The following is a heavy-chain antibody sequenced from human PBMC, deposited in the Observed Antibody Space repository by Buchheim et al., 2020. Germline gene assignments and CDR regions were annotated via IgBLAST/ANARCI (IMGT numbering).Heavy chain of an antibody. D-gene: IGHD4-17*01. Sequence: QVQLVESGGGVVQPGRSLRLSCAASGFSFSDYYMSWIRQAPGKGLEWVSYISSSGSTIYYADSVKGRFTISRDNAKNSLYLQKNSLIAEDTAVYYCASTDFCDNYYYYGMDVWGQGTT. J-gene: IGHJ6*02. CDR1: GFSFSDYY. V-gene: IGHV3-11*01. CDR3: ASTDFCDNYYYYGMDV. CDR2: ISSSGSTI.